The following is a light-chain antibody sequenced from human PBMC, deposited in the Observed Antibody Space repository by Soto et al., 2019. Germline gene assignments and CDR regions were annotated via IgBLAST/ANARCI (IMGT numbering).Light chain of an antibody. CDR2: EVS. V-gene: IGLV2-8*01. CDR3: SSYAGSNNYV. J-gene: IGLJ1*01. CDR1: SSDVVGYNY. Sequence: QSALTQPPSASGSPGQSVTISCTGTSSDVVGYNYVSWYQQHPGKAPKLMIYEVSKRPSGVPDRFSGSKSGNTASLTVSGLHAEDEADYYCSSYAGSNNYVFGTGTKLTVL.